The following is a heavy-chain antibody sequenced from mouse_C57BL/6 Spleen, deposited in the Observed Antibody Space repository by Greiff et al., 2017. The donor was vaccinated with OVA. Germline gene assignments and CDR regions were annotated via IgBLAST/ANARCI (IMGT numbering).Heavy chain of an antibody. CDR1: GFTFSSYA. J-gene: IGHJ1*03. Sequence: EVKLVESGEGLVKPGGSLKLSCAASGFTFSSYAMSWVRQTPEKRLEWVAYISSGGDYIYYADTVKGRFTISRDNARNTLYLQMSSLKSEDTAMYYCTRDGGSDWYIDVWGTVTTVTVSS. V-gene: IGHV5-9-1*02. CDR2: ISSGGDYI. CDR3: TRDGGSDWYIDV. D-gene: IGHD1-1*02.